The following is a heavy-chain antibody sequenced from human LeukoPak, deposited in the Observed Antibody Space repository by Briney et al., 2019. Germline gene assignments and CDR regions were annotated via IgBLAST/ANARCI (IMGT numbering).Heavy chain of an antibody. D-gene: IGHD3-10*01. Sequence: SQTLSLTCAISGDSVSSNSATWTWIRQSPSRGLEWLGRTYYRSKWYNDYALSVKSRITINPDTSKNQFSLKLTSVTAADTAVYYCAGDTGTVFDPWGQGTLVTVSS. V-gene: IGHV6-1*01. CDR3: AGDTGTVFDP. CDR2: TYYRSKWYN. J-gene: IGHJ5*02. CDR1: GDSVSSNSAT.